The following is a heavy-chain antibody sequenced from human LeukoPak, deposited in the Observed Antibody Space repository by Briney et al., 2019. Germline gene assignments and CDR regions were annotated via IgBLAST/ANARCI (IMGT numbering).Heavy chain of an antibody. D-gene: IGHD3-10*01. Sequence: PGGSLRLSCAASGFTFSSYGMHWVCQAPGKGLEWVAVISYDGSNKYYADSVKGRFTISRDNSKNTLYLQMNSLRAEDTAVYYCAKDSAVGFGELLFYFDYWGQGTLVTVSS. CDR3: AKDSAVGFGELLFYFDY. V-gene: IGHV3-30*18. CDR2: ISYDGSNK. J-gene: IGHJ4*02. CDR1: GFTFSSYG.